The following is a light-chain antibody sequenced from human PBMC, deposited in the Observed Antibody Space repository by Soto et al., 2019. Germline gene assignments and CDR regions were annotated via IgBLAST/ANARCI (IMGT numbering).Light chain of an antibody. CDR2: GNS. CDR3: TSNDSSLCGHVV. V-gene: IGLV1-40*01. J-gene: IGLJ2*01. CDR1: SSNIGAGYD. Sequence: QSVLTQPPSVSGAPGQRVTISCTGSSSNIGAGYDVHWYQQLPGTAPKLLIYGNSNRPSGVPDRFSGSKSVTSASLAITGLQAKDEADYYCTSNDSSLCGHVVFGGGTKLTVL.